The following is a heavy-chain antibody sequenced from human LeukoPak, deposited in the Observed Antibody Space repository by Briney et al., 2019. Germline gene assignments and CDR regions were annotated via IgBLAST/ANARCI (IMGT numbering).Heavy chain of an antibody. V-gene: IGHV3-74*01. CDR3: ARGTMIGEY. Sequence: GGSLRLSCAGSGFTFSTSWMHWVRQAPGKALVWVSRINDDGSTINYADSVKGRFTISRDNAKNTLYLQMSSLRAEDTAVYYCARGTMIGEYWGQGTLVTVSS. D-gene: IGHD3-10*02. J-gene: IGHJ4*02. CDR1: GFTFSTSW. CDR2: INDDGSTI.